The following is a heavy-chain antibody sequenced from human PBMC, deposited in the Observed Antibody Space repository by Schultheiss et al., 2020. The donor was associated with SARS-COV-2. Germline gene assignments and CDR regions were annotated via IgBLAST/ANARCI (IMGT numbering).Heavy chain of an antibody. Sequence: KISCKASGFTFTSSAMQWVRQARGQRLEWIGWIVVGSGNTNYAQKFQERVTITRDMSTSTAYMELSSLRSEDTAVYYCARDLGSSGYFDYWGQGTLVTVSS. CDR1: GFTFTSSA. J-gene: IGHJ4*02. CDR2: IVVGSGNT. CDR3: ARDLGSSGYFDY. D-gene: IGHD6-6*01. V-gene: IGHV1-58*02.